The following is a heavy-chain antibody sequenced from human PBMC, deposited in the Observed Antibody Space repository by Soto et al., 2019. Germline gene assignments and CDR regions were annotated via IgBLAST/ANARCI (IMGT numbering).Heavy chain of an antibody. V-gene: IGHV2-26*01. J-gene: IGHJ4*02. Sequence: SGPTLVNPTETLTLTCTVSGFSLSNARMGVSWIRQPPGKALEWLAHIFSNDEKSYSTSLKSRLTISKDTSKSQVVLTMTNMDPVDTATYYCARIRVGITGTTAWYSDYWGQGTLVTVSS. D-gene: IGHD1-20*01. CDR3: ARIRVGITGTTAWYSDY. CDR1: GFSLSNARMG. CDR2: IFSNDEK.